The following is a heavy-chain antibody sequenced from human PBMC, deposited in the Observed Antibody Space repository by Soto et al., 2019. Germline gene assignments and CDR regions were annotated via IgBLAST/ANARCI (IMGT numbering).Heavy chain of an antibody. Sequence: QVQLVQSGAEVKKPGASVKVSCKASGYTFTSYAMHWERQAPGQRLEWMGWINAGNGNTKYSQKFQGRVTITRDTSASIAYMELSSLRSEDTAVYYCARPNRGTNWFDPWGQGTLVTVS. CDR3: ARPNRGTNWFDP. J-gene: IGHJ5*02. D-gene: IGHD3-16*01. CDR1: GYTFTSYA. V-gene: IGHV1-3*01. CDR2: INAGNGNT.